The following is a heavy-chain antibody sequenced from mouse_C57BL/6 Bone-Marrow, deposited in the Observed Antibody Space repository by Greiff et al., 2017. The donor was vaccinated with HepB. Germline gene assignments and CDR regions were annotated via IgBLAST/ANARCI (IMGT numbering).Heavy chain of an antibody. V-gene: IGHV1-69*01. CDR3: ARSGFPDY. CDR2: IDPSDSYT. CDR1: GYTFTSYW. Sequence: QVQLQQPGAELVMPGASVKLSCKASGYTFTSYWMHWVKQRPGQGLEWIGEIDPSDSYTNNNQKFKGKSTLTVDKSSSTAYMQLSSLTSEDSAVYYCARSGFPDYWGQGTTLTVSS. J-gene: IGHJ2*01.